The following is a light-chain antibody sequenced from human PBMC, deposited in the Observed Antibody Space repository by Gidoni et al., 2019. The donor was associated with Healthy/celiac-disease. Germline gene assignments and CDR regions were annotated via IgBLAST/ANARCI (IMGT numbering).Light chain of an antibody. CDR2: GAS. Sequence: EIVMTQSPATLSVSPGERATLSCRASQSVSSNLAWYQQKPGQAPRLLIYGASTRATGIPARFSGSGSGKDFTLTTSSLQSEVFAVYSCQQYNNWPPYTFGQGTKLEIK. CDR3: QQYNNWPPYT. V-gene: IGKV3-15*01. CDR1: QSVSSN. J-gene: IGKJ2*01.